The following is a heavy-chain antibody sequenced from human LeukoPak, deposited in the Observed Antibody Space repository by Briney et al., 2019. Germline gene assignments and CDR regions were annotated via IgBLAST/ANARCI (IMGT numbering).Heavy chain of an antibody. J-gene: IGHJ4*02. Sequence: GASVKVSCKASGGTFSSYATSWVRQAPGQGLEWMGRIIPILGIANYAQKFQGRVTITADKSTSTAYMELSSLRSEDTAVYYCASRVGTASYYFDYWGQGTLVTVSS. D-gene: IGHD5-18*01. CDR1: GGTFSSYA. CDR2: IIPILGIA. CDR3: ASRVGTASYYFDY. V-gene: IGHV1-69*04.